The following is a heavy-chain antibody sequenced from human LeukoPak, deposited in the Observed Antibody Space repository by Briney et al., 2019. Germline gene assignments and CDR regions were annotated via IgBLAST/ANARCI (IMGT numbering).Heavy chain of an antibody. D-gene: IGHD6-19*01. V-gene: IGHV1-2*02. CDR3: ATDTSSGWYRAQFDY. CDR2: INPNSGGT. CDR1: GYTFTGYY. Sequence: ASVKVSCKASGYTFTGYYMHWVRQAPGQGLEWMGWINPNSGGTNYAQKFQGRVTMTRDTSISTVYMELSRLRSDDTAVYYCATDTSSGWYRAQFDYWGQGTLVTVSS. J-gene: IGHJ4*02.